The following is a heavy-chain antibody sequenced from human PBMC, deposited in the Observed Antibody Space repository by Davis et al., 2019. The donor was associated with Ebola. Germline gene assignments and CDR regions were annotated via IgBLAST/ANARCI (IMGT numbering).Heavy chain of an antibody. V-gene: IGHV3-48*03. CDR3: ARDYANLFDY. D-gene: IGHD4/OR15-4a*01. CDR2: ISGSGSTI. Sequence: PGGSLRLSCAASGFTFSSYEMTWVRQAPGKGLEWLSYISGSGSTIYYADSVKGRFTISRDNAKNSLYLQMNSLRAEDTAVYFCARDYANLFDYWGQGTLVTVSS. J-gene: IGHJ4*02. CDR1: GFTFSSYE.